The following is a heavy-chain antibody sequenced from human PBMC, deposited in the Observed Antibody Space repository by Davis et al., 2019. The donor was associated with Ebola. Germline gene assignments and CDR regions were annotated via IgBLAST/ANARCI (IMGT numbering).Heavy chain of an antibody. CDR3: ARLMRTSGWYSDF. CDR2: ISGDDGGT. CDR1: GFSFSSHS. V-gene: IGHV3-48*02. Sequence: PGGSLRLSCAASGFSFSSHSMNWVRQAPGKGLERLSYISGDDGGTTYTDSVKGRFTISRDDAQNSLFLEMNSLRDEDTAVYYCARLMRTSGWYSDFWAQGALVIVSS. D-gene: IGHD6-19*01. J-gene: IGHJ4*02.